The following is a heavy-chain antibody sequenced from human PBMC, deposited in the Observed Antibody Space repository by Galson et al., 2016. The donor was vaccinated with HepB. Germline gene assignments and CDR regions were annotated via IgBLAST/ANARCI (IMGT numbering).Heavy chain of an antibody. V-gene: IGHV4-34*01. Sequence: ETLSLTCAVYGGSFSEYYWTWTRQAPGKGLMWIGEIHHSATAHYHPSLKSRVTMSVDTSKKEFSLRLSSVTAADTGIYYCARNQPVTANYYGLDVWGQGTMVTVSS. D-gene: IGHD2-2*01. J-gene: IGHJ6*02. CDR2: IHHSATA. CDR1: GGSFSEYY. CDR3: ARNQPVTANYYGLDV.